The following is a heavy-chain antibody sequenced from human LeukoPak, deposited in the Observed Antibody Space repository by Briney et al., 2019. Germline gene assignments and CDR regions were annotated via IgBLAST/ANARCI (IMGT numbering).Heavy chain of an antibody. CDR2: INPNSGGT. D-gene: IGHD6-13*01. J-gene: IGHJ4*02. Sequence: ASVKVSCKASGYTFTGYYMHGVRQAPGQGLEWMGWINPNSGGTNYAQKFQGRVTMTRDTSISTAYMELSRLRSDDTAVYYCAIPAGAAAGYDYWGQGTLVTVSS. CDR3: AIPAGAAAGYDY. CDR1: GYTFTGYY. V-gene: IGHV1-2*02.